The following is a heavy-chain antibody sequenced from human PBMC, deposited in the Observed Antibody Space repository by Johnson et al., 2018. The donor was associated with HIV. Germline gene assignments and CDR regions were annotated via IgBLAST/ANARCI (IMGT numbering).Heavy chain of an antibody. CDR2: ISYDGNNK. D-gene: IGHD3-3*01. CDR3: AKTIFGVVSDALDI. J-gene: IGHJ3*02. CDR1: GFTFSSYA. V-gene: IGHV3-30*18. Sequence: QVQLVESGGGVVQPGRSLRLSCAASGFTFSSYAMHWVRQPPGKGLEWVAVISYDGNNKYYADSVKGRFTISRDNSKNALYLQMNSLRTEDTAMYYCAKTIFGVVSDALDIWGQGTMVIVSS.